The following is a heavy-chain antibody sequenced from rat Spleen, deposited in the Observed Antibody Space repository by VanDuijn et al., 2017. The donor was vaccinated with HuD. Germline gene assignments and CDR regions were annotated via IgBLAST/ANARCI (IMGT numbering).Heavy chain of an antibody. CDR2: ISYEGSST. CDR3: AKDLDYGPDY. J-gene: IGHJ2*01. CDR1: GFTFSDYY. D-gene: IGHD1-11*01. V-gene: IGHV5-22*01. Sequence: EVQLVESGGGLVQPGRSLKLSCAASGFTFSDYYMAWVRQVPKKGLEWVASISYEGSSTYYGDSVKGRFTISRDNAENTVYLQMNSLRSEDTATYYCAKDLDYGPDYWGQGVMVTVSS.